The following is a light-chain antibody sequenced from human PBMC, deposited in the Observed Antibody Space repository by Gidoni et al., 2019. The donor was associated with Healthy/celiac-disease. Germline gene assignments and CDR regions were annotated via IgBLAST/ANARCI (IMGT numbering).Light chain of an antibody. CDR2: QDS. Sequence: SYELTQPPPGSVSPGQTASITCSGDKLGDKYACWYQQTPGQSPVLVIYQDSKRPSGIPERFSGSNSGNTATLTISGTQAMDEADYYCQAWDSSTAVFGGGTKLTVL. CDR1: KLGDKY. V-gene: IGLV3-1*01. J-gene: IGLJ2*01. CDR3: QAWDSSTAV.